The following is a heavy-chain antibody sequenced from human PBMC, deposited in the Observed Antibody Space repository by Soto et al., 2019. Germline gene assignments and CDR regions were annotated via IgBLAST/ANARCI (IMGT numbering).Heavy chain of an antibody. Sequence: GSLRLCCAASGFTFRSYSMYGVRRAPGKGLEGVSSISSSSSYMYYADSVMGRFTISRDNAKNSPYVQMNRLRAEDAAVYYCAREDNSSRSCYFDYGRQGT. CDR2: ISSSSSYM. CDR3: AREDNSSRSCYFDY. CDR1: GFTFRSYS. D-gene: IGHD3-22*01. V-gene: IGHV3-21*01. J-gene: IGHJ4*02.